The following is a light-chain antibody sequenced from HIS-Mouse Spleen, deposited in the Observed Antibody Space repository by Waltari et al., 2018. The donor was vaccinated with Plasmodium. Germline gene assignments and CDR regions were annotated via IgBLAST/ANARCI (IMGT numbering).Light chain of an antibody. CDR2: GAS. CDR1: QSVSSSY. V-gene: IGKV3-20*01. J-gene: IGKJ2*01. Sequence: EIVLTQSPGTLSLSPGERATLSCRASQSVSSSYLAWYQQKPGQAPRLLIYGASSRATGIPDRFSGSGSGTDFTLTISRLEPEDVAVYYCQQYGSSPYTFGQGTKL. CDR3: QQYGSSPYT.